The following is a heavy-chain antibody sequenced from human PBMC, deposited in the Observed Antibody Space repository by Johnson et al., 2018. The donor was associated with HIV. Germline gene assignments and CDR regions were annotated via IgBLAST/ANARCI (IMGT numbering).Heavy chain of an antibody. D-gene: IGHD2-21*02. Sequence: QVQLVESGGGLVKPGGSLRLSCVASGFTFSDYHMSWIRQAPGKGLEWVSYISSSGNTIYNADSVKGRFTISRDNAKNSLYLQMNSLRAEDTAVYSWASRGVVVTAIPKFGSVDIWGQGTIVTVSS. CDR2: ISSSGNTI. V-gene: IGHV3-11*04. CDR3: ASRGVVVTAIPKFGSVDI. CDR1: GFTFSDYH. J-gene: IGHJ3*02.